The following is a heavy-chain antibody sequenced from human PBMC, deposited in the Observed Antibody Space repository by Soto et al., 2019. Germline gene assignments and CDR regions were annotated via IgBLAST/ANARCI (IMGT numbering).Heavy chain of an antibody. CDR1: GHLFNNHW. J-gene: IGHJ5*02. V-gene: IGHV5-51*01. D-gene: IGHD3-10*01. CDR2: IFTRDSET. Sequence: GESLKISCKGPGHLFNNHWIGWVRQTPGKGLEWMGLIFTRDSETKTSPSFQGHVSLSVDNSISTVYLQWTSLKTTDTGIYFCARGYFDSGHGYDLWGQGNLVTVSS. CDR3: ARGYFDSGHGYDL.